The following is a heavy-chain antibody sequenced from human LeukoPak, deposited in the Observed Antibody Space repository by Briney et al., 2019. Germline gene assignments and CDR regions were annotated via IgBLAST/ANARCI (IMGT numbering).Heavy chain of an antibody. Sequence: PSETLSLTCAVYGGSLSGYYWSWIRQPPGKGLEWIGEINHSGSTKYNPSLKSRVTISVDTSRNQFSLKLSSVTAADTAAYYCARGSVAAAYTYWGQGTLVTVSS. CDR2: INHSGST. D-gene: IGHD6-13*01. J-gene: IGHJ4*02. CDR3: ARGSVAAAYTY. V-gene: IGHV4-34*01. CDR1: GGSLSGYY.